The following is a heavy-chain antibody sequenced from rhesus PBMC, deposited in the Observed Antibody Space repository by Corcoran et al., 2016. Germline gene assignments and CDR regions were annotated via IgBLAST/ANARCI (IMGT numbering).Heavy chain of an antibody. Sequence: EVQLVESGGGLVQPGGSLRLSCAASGFTFSSYGMSWVRQAQGTGREWVSYICDCGRSTYSAYSVKGRFTISRDNSKNTLSLQMNSLRAEDTAVYYCAIGGYSGYRYYGLDSWGQGVVVTVSS. J-gene: IGHJ6*01. D-gene: IGHD5-42*01. CDR3: AIGGYSGYRYYGLDS. V-gene: IGHV3S5*01. CDR2: ICDCGRST. CDR1: GFTFSSYG.